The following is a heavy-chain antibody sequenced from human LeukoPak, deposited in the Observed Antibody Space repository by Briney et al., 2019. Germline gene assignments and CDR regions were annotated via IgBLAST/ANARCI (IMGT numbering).Heavy chain of an antibody. D-gene: IGHD1-26*01. CDR3: AAWAGRGNVRQGNYYYYMDA. CDR2: FDLEDGEP. J-gene: IGHJ6*03. Sequence: ASVKVSCKVSGYSLSESAVHWVRQAPGDGLEWMGNFDLEDGEPIHAQKFQGRVTMTEDSSTDTIYMQLSSLRSEDTAVYYCAAWAGRGNVRQGNYYYYMDAWGKGTTVTVS. V-gene: IGHV1-24*01. CDR1: GYSLSESA.